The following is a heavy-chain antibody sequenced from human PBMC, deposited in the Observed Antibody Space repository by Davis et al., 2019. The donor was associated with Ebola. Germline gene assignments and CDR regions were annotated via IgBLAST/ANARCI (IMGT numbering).Heavy chain of an antibody. CDR2: TYYNSKWYN. D-gene: IGHD5-18*01. Sequence: HSQTLSLTCAISGDSVSTNIGWNWIRQSPSRGLEWLGRTYYNSKWYNDYAVSVKSRITINPDTSKNQFSLQLNSVTPEDTALYYCARGWLRAGMDVWGEGTTVTVSS. CDR3: ARGWLRAGMDV. J-gene: IGHJ6*04. V-gene: IGHV6-1*01. CDR1: GDSVSTNIG.